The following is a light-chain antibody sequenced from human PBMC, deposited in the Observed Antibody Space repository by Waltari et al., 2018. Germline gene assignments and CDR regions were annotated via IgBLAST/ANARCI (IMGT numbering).Light chain of an antibody. J-gene: IGLJ2*01. Sequence: QSVLTQPPSVSGAPGQRVTISCTGSGSNIGAGYDVHWYQQLPGKAPKLLIYWTRHRPLGVPERYFGSQSGTSASLAITGLQAEDEADYYCQSYDTSLSVVFGGGTKLTVL. CDR1: GSNIGAGYD. V-gene: IGLV1-40*01. CDR3: QSYDTSLSVV. CDR2: WTR.